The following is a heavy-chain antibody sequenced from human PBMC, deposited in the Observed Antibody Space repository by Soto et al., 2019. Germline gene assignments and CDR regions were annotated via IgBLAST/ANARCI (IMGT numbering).Heavy chain of an antibody. CDR1: GGSISSSSYY. D-gene: IGHD2-2*02. CDR3: ARDAVHIRGYTDD. CDR2: IYYSGST. Sequence: QLQLQESGPGLVKPSETLSLTCTVSGGSISSSSYYWGWIRQPPGKGLEWFGSIYYSGSTYYNPSLKSRVTISVDPSQNPFYLKLSSVWVADTPVYSRARDAVHIRGYTDDWGQVTLVNVSS. V-gene: IGHV4-39*02. J-gene: IGHJ4*02.